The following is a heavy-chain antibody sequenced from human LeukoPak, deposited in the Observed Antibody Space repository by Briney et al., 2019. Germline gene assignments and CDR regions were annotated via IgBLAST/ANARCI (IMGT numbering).Heavy chain of an antibody. J-gene: IGHJ4*02. CDR2: ISAYNGNT. D-gene: IGHD6-13*01. CDR1: GYTFTTYG. CDR3: VRDPGIAAAGPFDY. V-gene: IGHV1-18*01. Sequence: ALVKVSCKASGYTFTTYGISWVRQAPGQGLEWMGWISAYNGNTNYAQKLQGRVTMTTDTSTSTAFMELRSLRSDDTAVYYCVRDPGIAAAGPFDYWGQGTLVTVSS.